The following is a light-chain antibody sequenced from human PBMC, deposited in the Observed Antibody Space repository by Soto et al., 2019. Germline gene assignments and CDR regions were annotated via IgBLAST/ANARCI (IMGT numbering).Light chain of an antibody. V-gene: IGKV3-11*01. CDR3: QQRTNCLT. J-gene: IGKJ3*01. CDR1: QNVSTY. Sequence: EIVLTQSPATLSLSPGERVTLSCRASQNVSTYLAWYQQKPGQAPRLLIYDASDSATGITARFSGSGSGTDFTLTISSLEHEDSAVYYCQQRTNCLTFGPGTKVDIK. CDR2: DAS.